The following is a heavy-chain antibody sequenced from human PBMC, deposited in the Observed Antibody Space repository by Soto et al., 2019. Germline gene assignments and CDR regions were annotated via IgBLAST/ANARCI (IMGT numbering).Heavy chain of an antibody. CDR2: IYHSGIT. J-gene: IGHJ6*02. D-gene: IGHD2-21*02. CDR1: GGSISSGGSS. V-gene: IGHV4-30-2*01. CDR3: GRDLWGYCGTDCYPLDV. Sequence: SETLSLTCAVSGGSISSGGSSWSLIRHPPWKGLYWICYIYHSGITYYNPSLKIRVTISVDRSKNHFSLNLSSVTSSYTAVYYXGRDLWGYCGTDCYPLDVWGQGTTVTVSS.